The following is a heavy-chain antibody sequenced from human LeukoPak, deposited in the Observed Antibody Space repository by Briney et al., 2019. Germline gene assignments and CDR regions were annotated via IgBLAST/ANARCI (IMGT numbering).Heavy chain of an antibody. V-gene: IGHV3-48*01. D-gene: IGHD2-8*01. CDR3: ARGRALMVYGMGDY. CDR1: GFTFSGYG. CDR2: VSGSGNAL. J-gene: IGHJ4*02. Sequence: PGGSLRLSCAASGFTFSGYGMNWVRQAPGKGLEWVSNVSGSGNALYYADSVKGRFTMSRDNAKNSVHLQMNSLRAEDTAVYYCARGRALMVYGMGDYWGQGTLVTVSS.